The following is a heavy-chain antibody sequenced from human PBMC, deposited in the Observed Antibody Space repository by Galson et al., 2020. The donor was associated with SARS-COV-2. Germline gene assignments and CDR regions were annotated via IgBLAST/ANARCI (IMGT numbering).Heavy chain of an antibody. CDR2: IYYSGST. J-gene: IGHJ5*02. Sequence: ASETLSLTCTVSGGSISSGGYYWSWIRQHPGKGLEWIGYIYYSGSTYYNPSLKSRVTISVDTSKNQFSLKLSSVTAADTAVYYCARAYYYDSSGYISWFDPWGQGTLVTVSS. CDR3: ARAYYYDSSGYISWFDP. CDR1: GGSISSGGYY. D-gene: IGHD3-22*01. V-gene: IGHV4-31*03.